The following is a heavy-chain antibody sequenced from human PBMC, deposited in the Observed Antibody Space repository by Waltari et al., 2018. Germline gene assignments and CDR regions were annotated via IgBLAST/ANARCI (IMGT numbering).Heavy chain of an antibody. CDR1: VGSISSSSYY. V-gene: IGHV4-39*07. Sequence: QLQLQESGPRLVKPSETLSLTCTVSVGSISSSSYYWGWIRQPPGKGLEWIGSIYYSGSPYYNPSLKSRVTISVDTSKNQCSLKLSSVTAADTAVYYCANSGDYGDYCGQGTLVTVSS. D-gene: IGHD3-10*01. CDR2: IYYSGSP. CDR3: ANSGDYGDY. J-gene: IGHJ4*02.